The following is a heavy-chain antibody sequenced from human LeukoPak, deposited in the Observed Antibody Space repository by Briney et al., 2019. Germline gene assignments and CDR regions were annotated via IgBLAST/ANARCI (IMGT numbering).Heavy chain of an antibody. V-gene: IGHV1-69*05. CDR2: IIPIFGTP. D-gene: IGHD1-26*01. CDR1: GGTSSSYD. J-gene: IGHJ1*01. CDR3: ARGWVGLSYFEH. Sequence: ASVKVSCKVFGGTSSSYDISWVRQAPGHGLEWLGGIIPIFGTPNYAQRLQGRVTITTDESTTTAFMELSSLTSEDTAIYYCARGWVGLSYFEHWGPGTLVTVSS.